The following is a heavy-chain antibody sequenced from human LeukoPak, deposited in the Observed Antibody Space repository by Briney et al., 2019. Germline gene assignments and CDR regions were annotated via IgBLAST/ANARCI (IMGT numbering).Heavy chain of an antibody. CDR3: ARADFIDAGPYLIGP. J-gene: IGHJ5*02. D-gene: IGHD3-3*01. CDR2: INTKSGRT. CDR1: GYSFTDYY. V-gene: IGHV1-2*02. Sequence: ASVRVSCKTSGYSFTDYYIHWGRQAPGQGLEWMGWINTKSGRTSSARKFQGRVTMTRDPSITTVYMDMAWLTSDDTAIYFCARADFIDAGPYLIGPWGQGTLVTVSS.